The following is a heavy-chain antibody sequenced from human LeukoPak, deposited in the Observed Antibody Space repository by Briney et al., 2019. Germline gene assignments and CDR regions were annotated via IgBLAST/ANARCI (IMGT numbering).Heavy chain of an antibody. Sequence: GGSLRLSCAASGFTFSSYSMNWVRQAPGKGLEWVSSISSSSSYIYYADSVKGRFTISRDNAKNSLYLQMNSLRAEDTAVYYCAREVGYDSSGYYSRAFDYWGQGTLVTVSS. CDR3: AREVGYDSSGYYSRAFDY. CDR2: ISSSSSYI. D-gene: IGHD3-22*01. V-gene: IGHV3-21*01. J-gene: IGHJ4*02. CDR1: GFTFSSYS.